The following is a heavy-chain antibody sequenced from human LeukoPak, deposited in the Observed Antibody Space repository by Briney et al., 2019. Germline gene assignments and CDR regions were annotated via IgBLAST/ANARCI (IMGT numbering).Heavy chain of an antibody. CDR1: GGTFSSYA. V-gene: IGHV1-69*01. D-gene: IGHD2-2*02. CDR3: ARDLGYCSSTSCYSAYGFDY. Sequence: GASVKVSCKASGGTFSSYAISWVRQAPGQGLEWMGGIIPIFGTANYAQKFQGRVTITADESTSTAYMELSSLRSEDTAVYYCARDLGYCSSTSCYSAYGFDYWGQGTLVTVSS. J-gene: IGHJ4*02. CDR2: IIPIFGTA.